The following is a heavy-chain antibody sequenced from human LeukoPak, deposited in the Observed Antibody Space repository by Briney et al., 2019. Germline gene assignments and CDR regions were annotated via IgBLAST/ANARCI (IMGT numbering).Heavy chain of an antibody. CDR1: GYTFTGYY. Sequence: GASVKVSCKASGYTFTGYYMHWVRQAPGQGLEWMGWINPNSGGTNYAQKFQGRVTMTRDKSISTAYMELSRLRSDDTAVYYCARGRIAAAGFYYYYYYGMDVWGQGTTVTVSS. D-gene: IGHD6-13*01. J-gene: IGHJ6*02. CDR3: ARGRIAAAGFYYYYYYGMDV. V-gene: IGHV1-2*02. CDR2: INPNSGGT.